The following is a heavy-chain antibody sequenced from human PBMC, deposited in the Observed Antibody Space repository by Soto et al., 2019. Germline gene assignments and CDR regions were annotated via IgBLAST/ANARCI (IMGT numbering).Heavy chain of an antibody. CDR1: GYRFTSHD. CDR2: MSPRDFNT. J-gene: IGHJ3*01. Sequence: QVQLVQSGAEVKKPGASVRVSCKASGYRFTSHDINWVRQAPGQGLEWMGRMSPRDFNTNYAQKFQGRLTVTTDTSTSTAYMELRSLTSEDTAVYYCATNIIAARQLEATWGQGTMVTVSS. V-gene: IGHV1-8*01. CDR3: ATNIIAARQLEAT. D-gene: IGHD6-6*01.